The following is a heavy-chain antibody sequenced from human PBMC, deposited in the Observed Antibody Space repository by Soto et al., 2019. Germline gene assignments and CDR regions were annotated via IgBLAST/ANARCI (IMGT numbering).Heavy chain of an antibody. D-gene: IGHD1-7*01. CDR2: IYYSGST. CDR3: ARDLGRTGTTPFDYYYGMDV. CDR1: GGSISSGDYY. J-gene: IGHJ6*02. V-gene: IGHV4-30-4*01. Sequence: PSETLSLTCTVSGGSISSGDYYWSWIRQPPGKGLEWIGYIYYSGSTYYNPSLKSRVTISVDTSKNQFSLNLSSVTAADTAMYYCARDLGRTGTTPFDYYYGMDVWGQGTTVPVSS.